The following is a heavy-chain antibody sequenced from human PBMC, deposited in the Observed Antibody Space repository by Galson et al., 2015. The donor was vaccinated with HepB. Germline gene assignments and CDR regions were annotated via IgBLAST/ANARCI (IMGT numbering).Heavy chain of an antibody. Sequence: SLRLSCAASGFTFSSYGMHWVRQAPGKGLEWVAVIWYDGSNKYYADSVKGRFTISRDNSKNTLYLQMNSLRAEDTAVYYCASERSFDAVAGNPAFDIWGQGTMVTVSS. V-gene: IGHV3-33*01. CDR2: IWYDGSNK. CDR1: GFTFSSYG. D-gene: IGHD6-19*01. J-gene: IGHJ3*02. CDR3: ASERSFDAVAGNPAFDI.